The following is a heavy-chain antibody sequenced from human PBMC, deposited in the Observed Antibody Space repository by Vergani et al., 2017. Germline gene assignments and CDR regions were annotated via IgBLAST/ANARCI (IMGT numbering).Heavy chain of an antibody. Sequence: EVQLVQSGAEVKKPGATMKISCKVSGYTFTDHYMHWVKQDPGKGLEWMGLVDPADGETIYAEKFKGRVTIAADTSTDTAHLELSSLRAEDTAVYYCATPQTVTTGGMEVWGQGTTVIVSS. J-gene: IGHJ6*02. CDR3: ATPQTVTTGGMEV. D-gene: IGHD4-17*01. CDR1: GYTFTDHY. CDR2: VDPADGET. V-gene: IGHV1-69-2*01.